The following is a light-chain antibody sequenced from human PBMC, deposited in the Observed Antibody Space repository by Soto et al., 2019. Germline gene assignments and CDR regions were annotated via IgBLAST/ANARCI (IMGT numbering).Light chain of an antibody. CDR3: GSWDSSLSAYV. V-gene: IGLV1-44*01. Sequence: QSVLTQPPSASGTPGQRVTISCSGSSSNIGSNTVNWYQQLPGTAPTLLIYYNNQRPSGVPDRFSGSKSGTSASLAISGLQSEDEAHYYCGSWDSSLSAYVFGTGTKLTVL. J-gene: IGLJ1*01. CDR1: SSNIGSNT. CDR2: YNN.